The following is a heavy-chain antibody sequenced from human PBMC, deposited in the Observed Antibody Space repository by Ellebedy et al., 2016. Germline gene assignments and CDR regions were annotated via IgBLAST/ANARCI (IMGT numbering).Heavy chain of an antibody. D-gene: IGHD3-10*01. CDR1: RFMVRPYA. V-gene: IGHV3-30*18. CDR3: AKVRSSEFYNKYDMDV. J-gene: IGHJ6*02. CDR2: ISDDGEDK. Sequence: GESLKISXAASRFMVRPYAIHWVRQAPGKGLEWVAVISDDGEDKDYADSVKGRFTISRDNSKIRVYLQMNSLRLEDTAVYYCAKVRSSEFYNKYDMDVWGQGTTVTVSS.